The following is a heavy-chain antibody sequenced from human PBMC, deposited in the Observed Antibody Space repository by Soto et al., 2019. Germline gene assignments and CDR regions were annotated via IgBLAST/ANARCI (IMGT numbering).Heavy chain of an antibody. CDR2: ISYDGSNK. CDR1: GFTFSSYG. V-gene: IGHV3-30*18. D-gene: IGHD3-3*01. CDR3: AKSPGGYYSFDI. J-gene: IGHJ3*02. Sequence: GGSLRLSCXASGFTFSSYGMHWVRQAPGKGLEWVAVISYDGSNKYYADSVKGRFTISRDNSKNTLYLQMNSLRAEDTAVYYCAKSPGGYYSFDIWGQGTMVTVSS.